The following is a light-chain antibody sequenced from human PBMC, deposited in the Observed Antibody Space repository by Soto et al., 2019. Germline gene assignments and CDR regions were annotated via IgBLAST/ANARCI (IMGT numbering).Light chain of an antibody. V-gene: IGLV2-23*01. CDR2: EDT. CDR3: CAFTSAGTWV. CDR1: SSDVGSHPL. J-gene: IGLJ3*02. Sequence: QSALTQPASVSGSPGQSITISCAGTSSDVGSHPLVSWYQQHPGKAPKLMISEDTKRPSGVSNRFSGSKSGNMASLTISCLQAEDEADYYCCAFTSAGTWVFGGGTKLTVL.